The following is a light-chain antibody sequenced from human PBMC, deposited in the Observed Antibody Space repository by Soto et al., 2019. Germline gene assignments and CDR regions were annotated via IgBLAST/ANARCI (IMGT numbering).Light chain of an antibody. V-gene: IGKV3-20*01. CDR2: DAS. CDR3: QQYGSSVWT. J-gene: IGKJ1*01. CDR1: QTITSNY. Sequence: EIVLTQSPGTLSLSPGERATLSCRASQTITSNYLARYQQKPGQAPRLLLYDASNRATGIPDRFTGSGSGTDFSLTISRLEPEDFAVYYCQQYGSSVWTFGQGTKVEIK.